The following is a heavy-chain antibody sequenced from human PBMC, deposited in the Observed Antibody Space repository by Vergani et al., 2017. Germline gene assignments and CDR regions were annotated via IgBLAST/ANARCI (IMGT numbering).Heavy chain of an antibody. D-gene: IGHD6-19*01. J-gene: IGHJ6*02. V-gene: IGHV1-18*01. CDR3: ARDGSSGWYLYGMDV. CDR1: GYTFTSYG. Sequence: QVQLVQSGAEVKKPGASVKVSCKASGYTFTSYGISWVRQAPGQGLEWMGWISAYNGNTNYAQKLQGRVTMTPDTSTSTAYMELRSRRSDDTAVYYWARDGSSGWYLYGMDVWGQGTTVTVSS. CDR2: ISAYNGNT.